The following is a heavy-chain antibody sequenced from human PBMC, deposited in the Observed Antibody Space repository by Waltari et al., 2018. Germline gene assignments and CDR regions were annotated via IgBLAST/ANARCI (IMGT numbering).Heavy chain of an antibody. D-gene: IGHD3-3*01. CDR1: GYTFTSYY. CDR3: ARGDYDLWSGPDD. Sequence: QVQLVQSGAEVKKPGASVKVSCKASGYTFTSYYMHWVRPAPGQGLEWMGIINTRGGSTSYAQKFQCRVTMTRDTSTSTVYMELSSLRSEDTAVYYCARGDYDLWSGPDDWGQGTLVTVSS. V-gene: IGHV1-46*03. J-gene: IGHJ4*02. CDR2: INTRGGST.